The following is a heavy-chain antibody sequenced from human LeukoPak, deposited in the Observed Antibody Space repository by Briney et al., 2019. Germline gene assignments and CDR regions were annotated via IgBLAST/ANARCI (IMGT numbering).Heavy chain of an antibody. CDR2: ISSSRSYI. D-gene: IGHD3-22*01. V-gene: IGHV3-21*01. J-gene: IGHJ2*01. CDR3: AKGGGYYDSSGYPAYWYFDL. Sequence: PGGSLRLSCAASGFTFSSYTMNWVRQAPGKGLEWVSSISSSRSYIHYADSVKGRFTISRDNAKNSLYLQMNSLRAEDTAVYYCAKGGGYYDSSGYPAYWYFDLWGRGTLVTVSS. CDR1: GFTFSSYT.